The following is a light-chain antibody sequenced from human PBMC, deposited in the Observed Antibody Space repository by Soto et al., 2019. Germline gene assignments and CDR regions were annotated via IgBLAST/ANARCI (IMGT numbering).Light chain of an antibody. CDR3: QSYDDSLSVHYV. J-gene: IGLJ1*01. V-gene: IGLV1-40*01. CDR2: GNT. Sequence: QSVLTQPPSVSGDPGQWAPISCTGSSSNIGSTYDVQWYQQLPGTAPKPLIHGNTNRPSGVPDRFSGSKSGTSASLAITGLQADDEADYYCQSYDDSLSVHYVFGTGTKVTVL. CDR1: SSNIGSTYD.